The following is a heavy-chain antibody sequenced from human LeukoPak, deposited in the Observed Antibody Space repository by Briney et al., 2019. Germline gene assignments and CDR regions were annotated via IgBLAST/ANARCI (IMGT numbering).Heavy chain of an antibody. CDR2: IKTKTDDGTT. CDR3: AAPRSSGYFNDAFEM. Sequence: PGGSLRLSCAGSGFTFGNAWMSWVRQAPGKGLEWVGRIKTKTDDGTTDYVAPVKGRFTISRDDSKNTLYLQMDSLRAEDTAVYYCAAPRSSGYFNDAFEMWGLGTMVTVSS. CDR1: GFTFGNAW. D-gene: IGHD3-22*01. V-gene: IGHV3-15*01. J-gene: IGHJ3*02.